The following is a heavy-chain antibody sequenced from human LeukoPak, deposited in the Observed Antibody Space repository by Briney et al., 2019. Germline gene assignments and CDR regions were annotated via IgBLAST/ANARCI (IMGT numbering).Heavy chain of an antibody. Sequence: GRSLRLSCAASGFTFDDYAMHWVRQAPGKGLEWVSGISWNSGSIGYADSVKGRFTISRDNAKNSLYLQMNSLRAEDTALYYCAKALRYSSSWYYFDYWGQGTLVTVSS. V-gene: IGHV3-9*01. J-gene: IGHJ4*02. CDR1: GFTFDDYA. CDR3: AKALRYSSSWYYFDY. CDR2: ISWNSGSI. D-gene: IGHD6-13*01.